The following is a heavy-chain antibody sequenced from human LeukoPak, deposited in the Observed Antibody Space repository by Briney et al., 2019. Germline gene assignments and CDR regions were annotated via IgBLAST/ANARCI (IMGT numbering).Heavy chain of an antibody. CDR2: IKQDGSEK. CDR3: ARDMRQWLVLRLPDFDY. CDR1: GFTFSSYG. V-gene: IGHV3-7*01. J-gene: IGHJ4*02. Sequence: GGSLRLSCAASGFTFSSYGMHWVRQAPGKGLEWVANIKQDGSEKYYVDSVKGRFTISRDNAKNSLYLQMNSLRAEDTAVYYCARDMRQWLVLRLPDFDYWGQGTLVTVSS. D-gene: IGHD6-19*01.